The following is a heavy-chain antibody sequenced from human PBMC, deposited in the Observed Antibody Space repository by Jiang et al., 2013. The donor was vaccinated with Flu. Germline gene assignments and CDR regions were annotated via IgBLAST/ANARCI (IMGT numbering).Heavy chain of an antibody. D-gene: IGHD1-26*01. Sequence: KPTQTLTLTCTFSGFSLSTSGMCVSWIRQPPGKALEWLARIDWDDDEYYSASLRTRLTISKDTSKNQVVLRMTNMGPVDTGTYFCARIRRGSYYEKWFDSWGQGTLVTVSS. V-gene: IGHV2-70*11. CDR2: IDWDDDE. CDR3: ARIRRGSYYEKWFDS. J-gene: IGHJ5*01. CDR1: GFSLSTSGMC.